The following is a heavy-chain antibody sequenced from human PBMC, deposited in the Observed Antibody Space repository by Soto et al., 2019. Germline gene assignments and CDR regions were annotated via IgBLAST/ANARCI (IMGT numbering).Heavy chain of an antibody. J-gene: IGHJ4*02. D-gene: IGHD5-12*01. CDR1: GYTFTSYD. V-gene: IGHV1-8*01. Sequence: EASVKVSCKASGYTFTSYDINWVRQATGQGLEWMGWMNPNSGNTGYAQKFQGRVTMTRNTSISTAYMELSSLRSEDTAVYYCASSSSGYAPGLDYWGQGTLVTVSS. CDR2: MNPNSGNT. CDR3: ASSSSGYAPGLDY.